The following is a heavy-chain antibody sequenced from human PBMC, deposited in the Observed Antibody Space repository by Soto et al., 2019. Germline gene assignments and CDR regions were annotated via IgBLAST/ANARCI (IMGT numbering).Heavy chain of an antibody. V-gene: IGHV3-74*01. D-gene: IGHD2-2*01. Sequence: PGGSLRLSCAASGFTFSTYWMHWVRQTPGKGLVWVSCINTDGSTTTYADSVKGRFTISRDNAKSTLYLQMNSLRAEDTAVYFCAGGLCSSTSCLHFDPWGQGTLVTVSS. J-gene: IGHJ5*02. CDR1: GFTFSTYW. CDR3: AGGLCSSTSCLHFDP. CDR2: INTDGSTT.